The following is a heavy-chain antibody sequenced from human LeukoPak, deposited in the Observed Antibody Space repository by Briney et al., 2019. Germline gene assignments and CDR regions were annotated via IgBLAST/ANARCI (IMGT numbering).Heavy chain of an antibody. CDR3: ARVKASSTSWTFDQ. CDR2: IYSSGST. J-gene: IGHJ4*02. Sequence: SETLSLTCSVSGGSTNSYYWSWIRQSGGKGLEWIGRIYSSGSTVYNPSLNSRLTMSIDTSKNQFSLTLKSVAATDTAVYYCARVKASSTSWTFDQWGQGALVTVSS. D-gene: IGHD2-2*01. V-gene: IGHV4-4*07. CDR1: GGSTNSYY.